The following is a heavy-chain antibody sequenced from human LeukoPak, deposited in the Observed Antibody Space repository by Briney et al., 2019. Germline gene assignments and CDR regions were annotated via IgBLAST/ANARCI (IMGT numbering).Heavy chain of an antibody. CDR3: ARVRLRRNYYCSGSQVPIDY. Sequence: SETLSLTCAVYGGSFSGYYWSWIRQPPGKGLEWIGEINHSGSTNYNPSLKSRVTISVDTSKNQFSLKLSSVTAADTAVYYCARVRLRRNYYCSGSQVPIDYWGQGTLVTVSS. CDR1: GGSFSGYY. V-gene: IGHV4-34*01. CDR2: INHSGST. J-gene: IGHJ4*02. D-gene: IGHD3-10*01.